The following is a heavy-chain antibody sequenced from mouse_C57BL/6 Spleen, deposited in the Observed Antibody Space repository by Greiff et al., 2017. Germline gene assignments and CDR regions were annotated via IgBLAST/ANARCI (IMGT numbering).Heavy chain of an antibody. CDR1: GYTFTSYW. D-gene: IGHD1-1*01. Sequence: QVQLQQPGAELVKPGASVKLSCKASGYTFTSYWMHWVKQRPGRGLEWIGRIDPNSGGTKYNEKFKSKATLTVDKPSSTAYMQLSSLTSEDSAVYYCARTLFYYGSSYYAMDYWGQGTSVTVSS. CDR2: IDPNSGGT. CDR3: ARTLFYYGSSYYAMDY. V-gene: IGHV1-72*01. J-gene: IGHJ4*01.